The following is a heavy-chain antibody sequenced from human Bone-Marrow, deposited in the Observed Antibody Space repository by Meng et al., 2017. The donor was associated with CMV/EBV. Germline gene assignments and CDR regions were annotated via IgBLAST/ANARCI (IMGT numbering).Heavy chain of an antibody. D-gene: IGHD6-19*01. CDR3: ARDRGKSSGWFY. CDR1: GYTFTGYF. J-gene: IGHJ4*02. CDR2: INPNSGGT. Sequence: ASVKVSCKASGYTFTGYFMHWVRQAPGQGLEWMGWINPNSGGTNYAQEFQGRVTMTGDTSISTAYMELSSLRSEDTAVYYCARDRGKSSGWFYWGQGTLVTVSS. V-gene: IGHV1-2*02.